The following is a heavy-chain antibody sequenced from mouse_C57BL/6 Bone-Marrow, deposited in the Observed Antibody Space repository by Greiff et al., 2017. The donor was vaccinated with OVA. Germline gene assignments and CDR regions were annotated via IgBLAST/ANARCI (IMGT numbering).Heavy chain of an antibody. V-gene: IGHV1-15*01. D-gene: IGHD2-3*01. J-gene: IGHJ1*03. CDR2: IDPETGGT. CDR1: GYTFTDYE. CDR3: TRGGGYDGYSYFDV. Sequence: QVQLKQPGAELVRPGASVTLSCKASGYTFTDYEMHWVKQTPVPGLEWIGAIDPETGGTAYNQKFKGKAILTADKSSSTAYMELRSLTSEDSAVYYGTRGGGYDGYSYFDVWGTGTTVTVSS.